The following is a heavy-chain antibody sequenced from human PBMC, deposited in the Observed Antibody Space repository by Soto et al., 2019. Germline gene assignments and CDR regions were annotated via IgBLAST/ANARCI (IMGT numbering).Heavy chain of an antibody. CDR1: GYTFTSYG. Sequence: ASVKVSCKASGYTFTSYGISWVRQAPGQGLEWMGWISAYNGNTNYAQKLQGRVTMTTDTSTSTAYMELRSLRSDDTAVYYCARAYCTNNVCYYYYYYMXVWGKGTTVXVSS. CDR2: ISAYNGNT. D-gene: IGHD2-8*01. CDR3: ARAYCTNNVCYYYYYYMXV. V-gene: IGHV1-18*01. J-gene: IGHJ6*03.